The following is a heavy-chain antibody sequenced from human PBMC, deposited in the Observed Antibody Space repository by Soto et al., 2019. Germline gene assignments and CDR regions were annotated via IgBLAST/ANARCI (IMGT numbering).Heavy chain of an antibody. V-gene: IGHV3-23*01. D-gene: IGHD3-22*01. J-gene: IGHJ1*01. CDR3: AKGTYDSSGYYYSGAEYFQH. CDR1: GFTFSSYA. CDR2: ISGSGGST. Sequence: GSLRLSCAASGFTFSSYAMSWVRQAPGKGLEWVSAISGSGGSTYYADSVKGRFTISRDNSKNTLYLQMNSLRAEDTAVYYCAKGTYDSSGYYYSGAEYFQHWGQGXLVTVSS.